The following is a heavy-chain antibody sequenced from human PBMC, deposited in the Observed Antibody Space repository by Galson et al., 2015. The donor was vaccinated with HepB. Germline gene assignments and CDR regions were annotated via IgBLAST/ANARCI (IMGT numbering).Heavy chain of an antibody. CDR3: AKVRGEVGATAAFDI. J-gene: IGHJ3*02. CDR2: ISYDGSNK. V-gene: IGHV3-30*18. D-gene: IGHD1-26*01. CDR1: GFTFSSYG. Sequence: SLRLSCAASGFTFSSYGMHWVRQAPGKGLEWVAVISYDGSNKYYADSVKGRFTISRDNSKNTLYLQMNSLRAEDTAVYYCAKVRGEVGATAAFDIWGQGTMVTVSS.